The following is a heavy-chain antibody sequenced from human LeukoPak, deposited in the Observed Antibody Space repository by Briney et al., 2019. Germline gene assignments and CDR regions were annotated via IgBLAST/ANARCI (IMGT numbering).Heavy chain of an antibody. D-gene: IGHD1-26*01. Sequence: GGSLRLSCAASGFTFSNYAMSWVRQAPGKGLEWVAGISGTGGSTHYADSVKGRFTISRDNSKNTLYLQMNSLRAEDTAVYYCGKNRYSGSLSPFDIWGQGTMVTVSS. CDR1: GFTFSNYA. J-gene: IGHJ3*02. CDR2: ISGTGGST. CDR3: GKNRYSGSLSPFDI. V-gene: IGHV3-23*01.